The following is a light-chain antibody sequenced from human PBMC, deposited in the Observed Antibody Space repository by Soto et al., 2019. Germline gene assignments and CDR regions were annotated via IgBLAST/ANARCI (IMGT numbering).Light chain of an antibody. CDR1: EIISSW. CDR3: QQYKSYWT. Sequence: DIQMTQSPSTLSASVGDRVTITCRASEIISSWLAWYQQKPGKAPKLLMHDTSSLESGVPSRFSGSGSGAEFTLTISSLQPDDFATYYCQQYKSYWTFGQGTKVEIK. J-gene: IGKJ1*01. V-gene: IGKV1-5*01. CDR2: DTS.